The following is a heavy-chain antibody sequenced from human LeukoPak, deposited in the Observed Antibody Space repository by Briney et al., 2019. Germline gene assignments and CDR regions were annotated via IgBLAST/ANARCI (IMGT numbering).Heavy chain of an antibody. Sequence: SEXLSLTCTVSGGSISSYYWSWIRQPPGKGLEWIGYIYYSGSTNYNPSLTSRGTISVDKTKNKFSLKLSSVTAADTAVYYCARGAWGVVMTHDYWGQGTLVTVSS. V-gene: IGHV4-59*01. D-gene: IGHD3-3*01. CDR1: GGSISSYY. CDR2: IYYSGST. J-gene: IGHJ4*02. CDR3: ARGAWGVVMTHDY.